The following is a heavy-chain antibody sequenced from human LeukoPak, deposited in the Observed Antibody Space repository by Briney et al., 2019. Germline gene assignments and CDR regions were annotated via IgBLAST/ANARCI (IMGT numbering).Heavy chain of an antibody. J-gene: IGHJ4*02. Sequence: ASVKVSCKASGGTFSSYAISWVRQDPGQGLEWMGEVIPIFGTANDAQKLQGRVTITADKSTSTAYIELSRLLSEDTVVSYCARFRYCSGGSCYYRGYFDYWGQGTLVTVSS. D-gene: IGHD2-15*01. V-gene: IGHV1-69*06. CDR3: ARFRYCSGGSCYYRGYFDY. CDR2: VIPIFGTA. CDR1: GGTFSSYA.